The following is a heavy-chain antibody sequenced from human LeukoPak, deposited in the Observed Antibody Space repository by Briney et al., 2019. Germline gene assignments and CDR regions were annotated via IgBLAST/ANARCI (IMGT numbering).Heavy chain of an antibody. J-gene: IGHJ6*03. D-gene: IGHD2-2*01. CDR1: GYTFTSYD. CDR2: MNPNSGNT. Sequence: ASVKVSCKASGYTFTSYDINWVRQATGQGLEWMGWMNPNSGNTGYAQKFQGRVTITRNTSISTAYMELSSLRSEDTAVYYCARGGYQLLVWYYYYMDVWGKGTTVTVSS. CDR3: ARGGYQLLVWYYYYMDV. V-gene: IGHV1-8*03.